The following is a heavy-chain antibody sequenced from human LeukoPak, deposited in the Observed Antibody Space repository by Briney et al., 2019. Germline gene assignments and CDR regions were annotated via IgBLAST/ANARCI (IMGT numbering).Heavy chain of an antibody. V-gene: IGHV3-49*04. CDR1: RFTFGDYA. CDR3: TRGGIAAAGVFQH. J-gene: IGHJ1*01. CDR2: IRSKAYGGTT. Sequence: QSGGSLRLSCTASRFTFGDYAMSWVRQAPGKGLGWVGFIRSKAYGGTTEYAASVKGRFTISRDDSKSIAYLQMNSLKTEDTAVYYCTRGGIAAAGVFQHWGQGTLVTVSS. D-gene: IGHD6-13*01.